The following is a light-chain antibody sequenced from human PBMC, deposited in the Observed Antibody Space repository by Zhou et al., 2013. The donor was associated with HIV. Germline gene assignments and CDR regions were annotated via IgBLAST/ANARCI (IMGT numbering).Light chain of an antibody. Sequence: EIVMTQSPATLSVFPGERATLSCRASQSISSNLAWYQQKPGQAPRLLMFGASTRATGIPARFSGSGSGTDFTLTISSLEPEDFAVYYCQQRSNWLTFGGGTKVEIK. J-gene: IGKJ4*01. CDR2: GAS. CDR1: QSISSN. V-gene: IGKV3-11*01. CDR3: QQRSNWLT.